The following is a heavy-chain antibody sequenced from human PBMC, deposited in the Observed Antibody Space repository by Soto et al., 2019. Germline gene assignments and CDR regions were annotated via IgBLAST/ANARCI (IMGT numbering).Heavy chain of an antibody. CDR2: INPNSGGT. D-gene: IGHD4-17*01. CDR3: TLMTTVVTPEPDFDY. Sequence: ASVKVSCKASGYTFTGYYMHWVRQAPGQGLEWMGWINPNSGGTNYAQKFQGRVTMTRDTSISTAYMELSRLRSDDTAVYYCTLMTTVVTPEPDFDYWGQGTLVTVSS. J-gene: IGHJ4*02. CDR1: GYTFTGYY. V-gene: IGHV1-2*02.